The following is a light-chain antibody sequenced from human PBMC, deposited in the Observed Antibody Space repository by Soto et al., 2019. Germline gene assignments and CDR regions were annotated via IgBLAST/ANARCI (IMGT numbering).Light chain of an antibody. Sequence: DIQMTQSPSSVSASVGDRVTITCRARQGISSWLAWYQQKPGKAPQLLIYAASSLQSGVPSRFSGSGSGTDFTLTVSRLQPEDFANDDCQQSNSLPRTFGQGTKVLIK. CDR1: QGISSW. J-gene: IGKJ1*01. CDR3: QQSNSLPRT. V-gene: IGKV1-12*01. CDR2: AAS.